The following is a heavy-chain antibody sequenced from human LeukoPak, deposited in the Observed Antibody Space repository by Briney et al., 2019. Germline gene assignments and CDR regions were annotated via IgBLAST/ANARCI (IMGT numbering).Heavy chain of an antibody. CDR3: ARQLYYYDSSGYYWFDY. Sequence: PSETLSPTCAVYGGSFSGYYWSWIRQPPGKGLEWIGEINHSGSTNYNPSLKSRVTISVDTSKNQFSLKLSSVTAADTAVYYCARQLYYYDSSGYYWFDYWGQGTLVTVSS. CDR2: INHSGST. CDR1: GGSFSGYY. V-gene: IGHV4-34*01. J-gene: IGHJ4*02. D-gene: IGHD3-22*01.